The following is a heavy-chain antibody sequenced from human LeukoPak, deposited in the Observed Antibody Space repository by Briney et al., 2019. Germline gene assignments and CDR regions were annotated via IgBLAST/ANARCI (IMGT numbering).Heavy chain of an antibody. CDR1: GGSISSYY. Sequence: SETLSLTCTVSGGSISSYYWSWIRQPPGKGLEWIGYIYYSGSTNYNPSLKSRVTISVDTSKNQFSLKLSSVTAADTAVYYCAGDQGYYYDSSGPPDWYFDLWGRGTLVTVSS. CDR2: IYYSGST. D-gene: IGHD3-22*01. J-gene: IGHJ2*01. CDR3: AGDQGYYYDSSGPPDWYFDL. V-gene: IGHV4-59*01.